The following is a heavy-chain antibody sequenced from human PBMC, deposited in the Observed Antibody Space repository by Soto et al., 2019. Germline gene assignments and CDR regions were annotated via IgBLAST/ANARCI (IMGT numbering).Heavy chain of an antibody. CDR2: INHSGST. CDR1: GGSFSGYY. J-gene: IGHJ5*02. V-gene: IGHV4-34*01. CDR3: ARSKVVVAAKGRGWFDP. D-gene: IGHD2-15*01. Sequence: SETLSLTCAVYGGSFSGYYWSWIRQPPGKGLEWIGEINHSGSTNYNPSLKSRVTISVDTSKNQFSLKLSSVTAADTAVYYCARSKVVVAAKGRGWFDPWGQGTLVTVSS.